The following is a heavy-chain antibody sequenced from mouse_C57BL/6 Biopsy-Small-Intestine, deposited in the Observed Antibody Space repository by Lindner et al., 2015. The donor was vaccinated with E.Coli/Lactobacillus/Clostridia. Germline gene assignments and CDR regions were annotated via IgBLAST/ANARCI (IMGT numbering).Heavy chain of an antibody. CDR2: IIPALNIA. J-gene: IGHJ1*01. V-gene: IGHV1S61*01. D-gene: IGHD6-2*01. Sequence: VKVSCKASGGTFSTYTISWARQAPGQGLEWTGRIIPALNIANYAQKFHGRVTITADTSTNTSYMEFSSLRSDDTAVYYCAISVAARPSSMDVWGQGTAVTVSS. CDR1: GGTFSTYT. CDR3: AISVAARPSSMDV.